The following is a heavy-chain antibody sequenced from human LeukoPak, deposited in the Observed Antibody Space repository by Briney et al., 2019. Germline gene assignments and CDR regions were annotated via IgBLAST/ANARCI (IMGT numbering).Heavy chain of an antibody. D-gene: IGHD6-19*01. Sequence: PGGSLRLSCAASGFTLSSYAMSWVRQGPGKGLEWVSAISVSGNTSHADSVKGRFTISRDNAKNSLYLQMNSLRAEDTAVYYCARGYSSGWPSDAFDIWGQGTMVTVSS. CDR1: GFTLSSYA. J-gene: IGHJ3*02. CDR3: ARGYSSGWPSDAFDI. V-gene: IGHV3-23*01. CDR2: ISVSGNT.